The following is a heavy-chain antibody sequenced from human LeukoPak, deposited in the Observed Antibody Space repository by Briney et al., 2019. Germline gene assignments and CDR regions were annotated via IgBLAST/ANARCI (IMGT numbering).Heavy chain of an antibody. V-gene: IGHV1-2*02. CDR3: ARGDGFGQNIDH. CDR1: GYTFTGYF. CDR2: MNPNSGGT. J-gene: IGHJ4*02. D-gene: IGHD5-24*01. Sequence: ASVKVSCKASGYTFTGYFMHWVRQAPGQGLEWMGWMNPNSGGTNYAQKFQGRVTMTRDTSITTAYMDLSGLESDDTAVFYCARGDGFGQNIDHWGQGTLVTVSS.